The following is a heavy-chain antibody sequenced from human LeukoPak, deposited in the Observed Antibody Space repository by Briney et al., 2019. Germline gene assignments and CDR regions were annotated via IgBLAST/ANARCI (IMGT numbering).Heavy chain of an antibody. V-gene: IGHV1-2*02. D-gene: IGHD6-19*01. CDR3: ARRIAVAHNPGAFDI. CDR2: INPNSGGT. Sequence: ASVKVSCKASGYTFTGYYMHWVRQAPGQGLEWMGWINPNSGGTNYAQKFQGRVTMTRDTSISTAYMELSRLRSDDTAVYYCARRIAVAHNPGAFDIWGQGTMVTVSS. J-gene: IGHJ3*02. CDR1: GYTFTGYY.